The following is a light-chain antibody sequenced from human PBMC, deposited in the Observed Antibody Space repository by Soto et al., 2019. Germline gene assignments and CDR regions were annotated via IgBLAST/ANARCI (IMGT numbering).Light chain of an antibody. V-gene: IGKV1-39*01. CDR1: QYIDTY. CDR3: QQPHSGPQT. J-gene: IGKJ4*01. CDR2: AAS. Sequence: DIQMAQSPSSLSASVGDRVTITCRASQYIDTYLHWYQQKPGKAPKLLIYAASSLQSGVPSRFSGSGSGTDFTLTISSLQPEDFASYFCQQPHSGPQTFGGGTKVEIK.